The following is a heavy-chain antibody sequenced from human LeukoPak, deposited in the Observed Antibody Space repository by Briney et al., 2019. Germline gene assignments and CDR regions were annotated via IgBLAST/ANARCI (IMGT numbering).Heavy chain of an antibody. Sequence: PGGPLRLSCAASGFTVSSNYMSWVRQAPGKGLAWVSLIYSGGSTYYADSVKGRFTLSRDNSKNTLYLQMNSLRAEDTAVYYCARSQWELRSGDAFDIWGQGTMVTVSS. CDR1: GFTVSSNY. D-gene: IGHD1-26*01. V-gene: IGHV3-53*01. CDR2: IYSGGST. CDR3: ARSQWELRSGDAFDI. J-gene: IGHJ3*02.